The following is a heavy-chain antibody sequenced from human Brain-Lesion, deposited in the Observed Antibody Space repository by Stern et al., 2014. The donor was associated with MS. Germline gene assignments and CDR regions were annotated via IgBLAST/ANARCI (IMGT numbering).Heavy chain of an antibody. CDR3: ARDQRGITIFGVVTDYYYLGMDV. CDR2: INPNTGGT. Sequence: QEQLVQSGAEVKKPGASVKVSCKTSGYIFTGYYIHWVRQAPGQGLEWIAWINPNTGGTNYAQKFQGRVTMSRDTSISTAYVEVSSLKSDDTAVYYCARDQRGITIFGVVTDYYYLGMDVWGQGTTVTVSS. CDR1: GYIFTGYY. J-gene: IGHJ6*02. V-gene: IGHV1-2*02. D-gene: IGHD3-3*01.